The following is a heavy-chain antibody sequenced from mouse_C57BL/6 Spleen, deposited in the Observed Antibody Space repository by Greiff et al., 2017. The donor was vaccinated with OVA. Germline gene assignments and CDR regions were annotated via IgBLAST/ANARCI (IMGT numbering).Heavy chain of an antibody. J-gene: IGHJ4*01. CDR3: ARNYYGSSYYAMDY. D-gene: IGHD1-1*01. Sequence: VQLQESGPGLVAPSQSLSITCTVSGFSLTSYAISWVRQPPGKGLEWLGVIWTGGGTNYNSALKSRLSISKDNSKSQVFLKMNSLQTDDTARYYCARNYYGSSYYAMDYWGQGTSVTVSS. CDR2: IWTGGGT. V-gene: IGHV2-9-1*01. CDR1: GFSLTSYA.